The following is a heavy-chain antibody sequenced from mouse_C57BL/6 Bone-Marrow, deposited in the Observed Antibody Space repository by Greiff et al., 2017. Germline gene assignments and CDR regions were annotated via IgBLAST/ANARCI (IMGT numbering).Heavy chain of an antibody. J-gene: IGHJ2*01. CDR2: IDPEDGDT. CDR3: ATVYYGSRGLDY. V-gene: IGHV14-1*01. D-gene: IGHD1-1*01. Sequence: VQLKESGAELVRPGASVKLSCTASGFNIKDYYMHWVKQRPEQGLEWIGRIDPEDGDTEYAPKFQGKATMTADTSSNTAYLQLSSLTSEDTAVYYCATVYYGSRGLDYWGQGTTLTVSS. CDR1: GFNIKDYY.